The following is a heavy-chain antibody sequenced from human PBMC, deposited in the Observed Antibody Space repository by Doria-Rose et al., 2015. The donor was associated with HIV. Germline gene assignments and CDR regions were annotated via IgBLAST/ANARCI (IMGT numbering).Heavy chain of an antibody. V-gene: IGHV4-34*01. J-gene: IGHJ3*02. CDR3: ARGSLTEEIWAFDI. D-gene: IGHD3-16*01. CDR2: INHSGST. CDR1: GGAFSTYH. Sequence: QVQLQQWGAGLLRPSKTLSLTCAVYGGAFSTYHWSWIRQPPGKGLEWIGEINHSGSTNYNPSLKSRVTISVDTSKNQFSLRLTSVTAADTAVYYCARGSLTEEIWAFDIWGQGTMVTVSS.